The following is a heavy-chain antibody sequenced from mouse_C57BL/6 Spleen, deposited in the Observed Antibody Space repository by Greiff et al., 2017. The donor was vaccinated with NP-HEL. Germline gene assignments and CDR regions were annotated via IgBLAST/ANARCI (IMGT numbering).Heavy chain of an antibody. V-gene: IGHV14-3*02. Sequence: EVQLQQSGAELVKPGASVKLSCTASGFNIKDTYMHWVKQRPEQGLEWIGRIDPANGNTKYDPKFQGKATIPADTSSNTAYLQLSSLTAEDTAVYYWSRINAWGQGTTLTVSS. J-gene: IGHJ2*01. CDR2: IDPANGNT. CDR3: SRINA. CDR1: GFNIKDTY.